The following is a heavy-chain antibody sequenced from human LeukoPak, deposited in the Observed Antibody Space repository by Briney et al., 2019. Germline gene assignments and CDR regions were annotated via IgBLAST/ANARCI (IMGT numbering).Heavy chain of an antibody. CDR2: FDPEVGKT. D-gene: IGHD2-15*01. CDR1: GYTPTELS. CDR3: ATRYCSGGSCPNYYYYYINV. J-gene: IGHJ6*03. V-gene: IGHV1-24*01. Sequence: VASVKGSCKVSGYTPTELSMQWVRQAPGKGLEWMGGFDPEVGKTIYAQKFQGRVTMTEDTSTDTAYMELSSLRSEDTAVYYCATRYCSGGSCPNYYYYYINVWGKGTTVTISS.